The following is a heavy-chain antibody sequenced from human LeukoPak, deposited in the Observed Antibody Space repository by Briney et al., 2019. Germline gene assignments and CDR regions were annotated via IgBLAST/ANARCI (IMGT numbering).Heavy chain of an antibody. CDR2: LYYSGTT. V-gene: IGHV4-30-4*02. CDR1: GGRNSRGDYY. CDR3: ARENTMVRGAFDAFDI. D-gene: IGHD3-10*01. Sequence: SETLSLTCTVSGGRNSRGDYYWRWIRQPPGKGLVRLGYLYYSGTTYYIPALNSRVTVSVATSNSQFSLKLSSVTAPDTAVYYCARENTMVRGAFDAFDIWGQGTMVTVSS. J-gene: IGHJ3*02.